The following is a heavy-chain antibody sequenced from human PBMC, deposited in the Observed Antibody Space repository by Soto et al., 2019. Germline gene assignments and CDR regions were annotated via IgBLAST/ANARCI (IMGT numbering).Heavy chain of an antibody. CDR2: IYYSGST. CDR3: ARGYGDYAGWFDP. Sequence: QVQLQESGPGLVKPSETLSLTCTVSGGSVSSGSYYWSWIRQPPGKGLEWIGYIYYSGSTNYNPYPKSRVTISVDTSKNQFSLKLSSVTAADTAVYYCARGYGDYAGWFDPWGQGTLVTVSS. CDR1: GGSVSSGSYY. J-gene: IGHJ5*02. D-gene: IGHD4-17*01. V-gene: IGHV4-61*01.